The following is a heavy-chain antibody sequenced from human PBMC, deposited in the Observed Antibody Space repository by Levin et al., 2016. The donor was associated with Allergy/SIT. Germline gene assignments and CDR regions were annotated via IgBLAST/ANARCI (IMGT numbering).Heavy chain of an antibody. CDR1: GFTFSNYG. Sequence: GESLKISCAASGFTFSNYGMSWVRQAPGKGLEWVSGISGSGDSTDYADSVKGRFTISRDNSKNTLYLQMNSLRAEDTAVYYCARALREYCSGGSCYSYYGMDVWGQGTTVTVSS. J-gene: IGHJ6*02. V-gene: IGHV3-23*01. CDR3: ARALREYCSGGSCYSYYGMDV. CDR2: ISGSGDST. D-gene: IGHD2-15*01.